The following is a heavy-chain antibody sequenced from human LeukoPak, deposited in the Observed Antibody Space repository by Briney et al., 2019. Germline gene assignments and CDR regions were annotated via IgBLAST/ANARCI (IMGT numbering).Heavy chain of an antibody. J-gene: IGHJ4*02. CDR3: ARDRTGAMVRGVIAYSDY. D-gene: IGHD3-10*01. CDR2: ISSSSSYI. CDR1: GFTFSSYS. Sequence: GGSLRLSCAASGFTFSSYSMKWVRQAPGKGLEWVSSISSSSSYIYYADSVKGRFTISRDNAKNSLYLQMNSLRAEDTAVYYCARDRTGAMVRGVIAYSDYWGQGTLVTVSS. V-gene: IGHV3-21*01.